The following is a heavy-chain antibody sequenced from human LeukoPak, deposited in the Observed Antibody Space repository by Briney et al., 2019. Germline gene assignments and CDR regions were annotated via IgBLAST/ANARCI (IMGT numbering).Heavy chain of an antibody. J-gene: IGHJ4*02. V-gene: IGHV3-21*01. CDR3: ARDSEDY. CDR2: ISSGSSYI. CDR1: GFTFSSYT. Sequence: GGSLRLSCAASGFTFSSYTMCWVRQAPGKGLEWVASISSGSSYIYYADSLKGRFTISRDNAKNSLYLQMNSLRAEDTAVYHCARDSEDYWGQGTLVTVSS.